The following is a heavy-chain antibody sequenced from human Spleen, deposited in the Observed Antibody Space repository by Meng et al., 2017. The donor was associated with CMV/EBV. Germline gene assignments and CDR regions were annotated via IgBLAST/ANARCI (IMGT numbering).Heavy chain of an antibody. CDR1: GGSFSGYY. D-gene: IGHD3-10*01. CDR3: ASGGVPGGMDV. J-gene: IGHJ6*02. Sequence: SETLSLTCAVYGGSFSGYYWSWIRQPPGKGLEWIGEINHSGSTNYNPSLKSRVTISVDTSKNQFSLKLSSVTAADTAVYYCASGGVPGGMDVWGQGTTVTVSS. CDR2: INHSGST. V-gene: IGHV4-34*01.